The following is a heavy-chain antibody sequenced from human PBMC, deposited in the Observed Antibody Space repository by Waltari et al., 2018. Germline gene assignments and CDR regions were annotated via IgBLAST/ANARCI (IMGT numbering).Heavy chain of an antibody. V-gene: IGHV1-69*05. Sequence: QVQLVQSGAEVKKPGASVKVSCKVSGYTLTELSMHWVRQAPGQGLEWMGGIIPIFGTANYAQKFQGRVTITTDESTSTAYMELSSLRSEDTAVYYCARGEKVTVGATTAFDIWGQGTMVTVSS. CDR2: IIPIFGTA. J-gene: IGHJ3*02. CDR3: ARGEKVTVGATTAFDI. D-gene: IGHD1-26*01. CDR1: GYTLTELS.